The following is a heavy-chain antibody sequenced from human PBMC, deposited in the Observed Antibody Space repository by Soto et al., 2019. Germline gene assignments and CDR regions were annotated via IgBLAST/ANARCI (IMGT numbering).Heavy chain of an antibody. V-gene: IGHV1-18*01. J-gene: IGHJ5*02. Sequence: ASVKVSCKASGYTFTSYGISWVRQAPGQGLEWVGWISAYNGNTNYAQKLQGRVTMTTDTSTSTAYMELRSLRSDDTAVYYCARDGEITIFGVVMGGPNWFDPWGQGTLVTVSS. D-gene: IGHD3-3*01. CDR3: ARDGEITIFGVVMGGPNWFDP. CDR1: GYTFTSYG. CDR2: ISAYNGNT.